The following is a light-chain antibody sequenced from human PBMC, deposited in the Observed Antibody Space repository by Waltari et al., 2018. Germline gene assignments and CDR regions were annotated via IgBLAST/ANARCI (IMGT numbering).Light chain of an antibody. CDR1: ESVRRAF. CDR3: QHYVSLPVT. J-gene: IGKJ1*01. Sequence: CKASESVRRAFALYQQNPGPAPRLLIYGASNRGTGIPGRCSGSGSGTDFSLISSRLEPEDFAVYYCQHYVSLPVTFGQGTKVEIK. V-gene: IGKV3-20*01. CDR2: GAS.